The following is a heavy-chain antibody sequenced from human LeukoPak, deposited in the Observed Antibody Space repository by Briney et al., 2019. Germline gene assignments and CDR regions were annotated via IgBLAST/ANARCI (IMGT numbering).Heavy chain of an antibody. CDR3: ARSKSRRFGVNWFDP. CDR1: GGSISSYY. CDR2: IYYSGST. Sequence: PSETLSLTCTVSGGSISSYYWSWIRQPPGKGLEWIGYIYYSGSTNYNPSLKSRVTISVDTSKNQFSLKLSSVTAADTAVYYCARSKSRRFGVNWFDPWGQGTLVTVSS. V-gene: IGHV4-59*12. D-gene: IGHD3-10*01. J-gene: IGHJ5*02.